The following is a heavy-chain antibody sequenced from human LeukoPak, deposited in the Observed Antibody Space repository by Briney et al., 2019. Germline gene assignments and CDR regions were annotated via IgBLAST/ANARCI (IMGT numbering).Heavy chain of an antibody. CDR2: IIPILGIA. D-gene: IGHD3-10*01. J-gene: IGHJ3*02. CDR3: ATIRLWFGDLGGFDI. V-gene: IGHV1-69*04. CDR1: GGTFSSYA. Sequence: GASVKVSCKASGGTFSSYAISWVRQAPGQGLEWMGRIIPILGIANYAQKFQGRVTMTEDTSTDTAYMELSSLRSEDTAVYYCATIRLWFGDLGGFDIWGQGTMVTVSS.